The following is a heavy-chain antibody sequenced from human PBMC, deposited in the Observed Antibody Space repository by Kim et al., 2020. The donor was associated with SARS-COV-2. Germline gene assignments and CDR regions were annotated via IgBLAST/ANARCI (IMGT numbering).Heavy chain of an antibody. V-gene: IGHV4-39*07. Sequence: SETLSLTCTVSGGSLSSTSSYWAWVRQPPGKGLEWIGSVYYTGTTYYNPSLESRASVSVDTSKSQFSLNLTSVTAADTAFYYCSRERMGGAMKGGTNY. CDR3: SRERMGGAMKGGTNY. D-gene: IGHD3-16*01. J-gene: IGHJ4*01. CDR2: VYYTGTT. CDR1: GGSLSSTSSY.